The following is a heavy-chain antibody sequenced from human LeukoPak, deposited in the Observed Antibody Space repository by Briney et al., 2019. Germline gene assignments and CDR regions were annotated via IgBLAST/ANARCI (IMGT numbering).Heavy chain of an antibody. Sequence: PGGSLRLSCAASGFTFSSYDMNWVRQAPGKGLEWVSYISTSSSTIYYADSVKGRFTISRDNAKNSLYLQMNSLRAEDTAVYYCARVLMGYDVFDIWGQGTMVTVSS. J-gene: IGHJ3*02. V-gene: IGHV3-48*04. CDR1: GFTFSSYD. CDR2: ISTSSSTI. D-gene: IGHD2-8*01. CDR3: ARVLMGYDVFDI.